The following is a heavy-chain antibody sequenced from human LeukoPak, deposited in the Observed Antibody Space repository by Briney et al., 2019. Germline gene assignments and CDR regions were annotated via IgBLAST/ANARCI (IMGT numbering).Heavy chain of an antibody. CDR3: ARLGYCSSTSCYYFDY. J-gene: IGHJ4*02. D-gene: IGHD2-2*01. Sequence: SETLSLTCAFSGYSISSGYYWGWIRQPPGKGLEWIGSIYHSGSTYYNPSLKSRVTISVDTSKNQFSLKLSSVTAADTAVYYCARLGYCSSTSCYYFDYWGQGTLVTVS. CDR1: GYSISSGYY. CDR2: IYHSGST. V-gene: IGHV4-38-2*01.